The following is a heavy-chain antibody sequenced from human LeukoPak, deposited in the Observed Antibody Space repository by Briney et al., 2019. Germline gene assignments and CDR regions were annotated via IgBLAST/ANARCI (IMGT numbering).Heavy chain of an antibody. CDR3: ARDRGHIQLWHQSPMADY. J-gene: IGHJ4*02. CDR2: ISSSSSTI. V-gene: IGHV3-48*01. Sequence: PGGSLRLSCAASGFTFSSYAMSWVRQAPGKGLEWVSYISSSSSTIYYADSVKGRFTISRDNAKTTLYLQMNSLRAEDTAVYFCARDRGHIQLWHQSPMADYWGQGTLVTVSS. CDR1: GFTFSSYA. D-gene: IGHD5-18*01.